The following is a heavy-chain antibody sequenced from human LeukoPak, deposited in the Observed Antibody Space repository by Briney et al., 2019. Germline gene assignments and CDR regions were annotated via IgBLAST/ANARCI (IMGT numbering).Heavy chain of an antibody. J-gene: IGHJ5*02. CDR3: ARATNYYYGSGRYNWFDP. D-gene: IGHD3-10*01. CDR2: IYPGDSDT. CDR1: GYSFTSYW. Sequence: GESLRISCKGSGYSFTSYWIGWVRQMPGKGLEWMGIIYPGDSDTRYSPSFQGQVTISADKSISTAYLQWSSLKASDTAMYYCARATNYYYGSGRYNWFDPWGQGTLVTVSS. V-gene: IGHV5-51*01.